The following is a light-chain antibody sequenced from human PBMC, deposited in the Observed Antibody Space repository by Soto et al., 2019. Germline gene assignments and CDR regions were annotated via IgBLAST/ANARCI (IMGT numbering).Light chain of an antibody. CDR2: VGTGGIVG. CDR1: SGYSNYK. V-gene: IGLV9-49*01. J-gene: IGLJ2*01. Sequence: QSVLTQPPSSSASLGASVTLTCTLSSGYSNYKVDWYQQRPGKGPRFVMRVGTGGIVGSKGDVTPDRFSVLGSGLNRYLTIKNIQEEDESDYHCGADHGSGNNFVSLFGGGTKLTVL. CDR3: GADHGSGNNFVSL.